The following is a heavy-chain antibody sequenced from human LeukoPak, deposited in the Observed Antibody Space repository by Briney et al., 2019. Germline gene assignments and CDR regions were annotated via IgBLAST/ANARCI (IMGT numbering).Heavy chain of an antibody. J-gene: IGHJ6*03. D-gene: IGHD2-15*01. CDR1: GFTFSSYW. Sequence: PGGSLRLSCAASGFTFSSYWMSWVRQAPGKGLEWVANIKQDGSEKYYVDSVKGRFTISRDNAKNSLYLQMNSLRAEDTAVYYCARGVSVVAATPYYYYYYMDVWGKGTTVTVSS. CDR2: IKQDGSEK. CDR3: ARGVSVVAATPYYYYYYMDV. V-gene: IGHV3-7*01.